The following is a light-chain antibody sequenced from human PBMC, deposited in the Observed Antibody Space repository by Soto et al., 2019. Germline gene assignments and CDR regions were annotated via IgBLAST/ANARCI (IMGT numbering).Light chain of an antibody. CDR3: QQYDTSPPT. CDR2: AAS. V-gene: IGKV1-16*01. J-gene: IGKJ5*01. CDR1: QVINNH. Sequence: DIQMTQSPSSLSASVGDRVTIHCRSSQVINNHLVWVQQKSGKAPKSLIYAASTLRSGVPSRFSGSGSGTDFTLTISGLQPEDFATYYCQQYDTSPPTFGRGTRLEIK.